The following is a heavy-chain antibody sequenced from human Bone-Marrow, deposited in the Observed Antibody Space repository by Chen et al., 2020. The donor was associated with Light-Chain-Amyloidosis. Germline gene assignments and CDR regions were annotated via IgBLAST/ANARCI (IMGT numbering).Heavy chain of an antibody. J-gene: IGHJ4*02. Sequence: QVQLVQSGAEVKRPGASVKVSCEASGYTFTAHFMYWVRQAPGQGPEWMGWINPKSGATTYVQKFQGRLSLTRDTSISTAYMELSSLRSDDTAVYYCIFRGPDFDTWGRGSLVTASS. D-gene: IGHD3-22*01. CDR3: IFRGPDFDT. CDR2: INPKSGAT. V-gene: IGHV1-2*02. CDR1: GYTFTAHF.